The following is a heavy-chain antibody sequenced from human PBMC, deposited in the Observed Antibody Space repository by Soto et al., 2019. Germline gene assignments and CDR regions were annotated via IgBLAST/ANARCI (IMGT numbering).Heavy chain of an antibody. Sequence: DVQLVESGGGLVQPGRSLRLSCAASGFTFDDYAMHWVRQAPGKGLEWVSGISWNSGSIGYADSVKGRFTISRDNAKNSLYLQMNSLRAEDTALYYCAKDRHYDSSGYYSILDYWGQGTLVTVSS. D-gene: IGHD3-22*01. CDR1: GFTFDDYA. CDR2: ISWNSGSI. CDR3: AKDRHYDSSGYYSILDY. V-gene: IGHV3-9*01. J-gene: IGHJ4*02.